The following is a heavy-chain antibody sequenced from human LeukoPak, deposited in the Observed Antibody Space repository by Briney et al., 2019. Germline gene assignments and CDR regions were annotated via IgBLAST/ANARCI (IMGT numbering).Heavy chain of an antibody. J-gene: IGHJ4*02. CDR2: VSGSGGNT. V-gene: IGHV3-23*01. CDR3: AKASWGSNAEAVW. CDR1: GLILSNYG. Sequence: GGSLSLSCAASGLILSNYGASWVRQAPEEGMEWGSSVSGSGGNTYYGDSVKGRCNHYRNDSRNPVYLQLNDLRAEDTAIFYCAKASWGSNAEAVWWGQGTQVTVSS. D-gene: IGHD3-10*01.